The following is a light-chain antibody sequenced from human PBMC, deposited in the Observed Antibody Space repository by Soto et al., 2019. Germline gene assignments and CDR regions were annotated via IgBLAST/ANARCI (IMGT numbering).Light chain of an antibody. Sequence: EIVLTQSPGTLSLSPGERATLSCRASQSVSSSYLAWYQQKPGQAPRLLIYGATTWATGIPARFSGSGSGTEFTLTVSSLQSEDFAVYYCQQYNKWPFTFGPGTKVDIK. CDR1: QSVSSSY. V-gene: IGKV3-15*01. CDR2: GAT. CDR3: QQYNKWPFT. J-gene: IGKJ3*01.